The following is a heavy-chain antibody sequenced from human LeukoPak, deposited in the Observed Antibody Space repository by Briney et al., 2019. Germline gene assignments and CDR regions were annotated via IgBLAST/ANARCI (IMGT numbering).Heavy chain of an antibody. J-gene: IGHJ3*02. CDR2: MSPNSGNT. CDR3: ARDITMIVVVPADAFDI. D-gene: IGHD3-22*01. CDR1: GYTFTSYD. Sequence: GASVKVSCKASGYTFTSYDINWVRQATGQGLEWMGWMSPNSGNTGYAQKFQGRVTMTRNTSISTAYMELRSLRSDDTAVYYCARDITMIVVVPADAFDIWGQGTMVTVSS. V-gene: IGHV1-8*01.